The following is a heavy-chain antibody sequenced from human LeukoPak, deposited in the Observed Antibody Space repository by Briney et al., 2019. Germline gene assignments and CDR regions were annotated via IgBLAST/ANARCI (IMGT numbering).Heavy chain of an antibody. V-gene: IGHV3-7*01. CDR3: TRGGRNTSYYWYY. J-gene: IGHJ4*02. Sequence: GGSLRLSCAASGFAFSSYAMSWVRQAPGRGLEWVANIKRDGVETYYVDSVRGRFTISRDNAENSVYLRMNNLRDEDTAVYYCTRGGRNTSYYWYYWGQGTLVTVSS. D-gene: IGHD1-26*01. CDR1: GFAFSSYA. CDR2: IKRDGVET.